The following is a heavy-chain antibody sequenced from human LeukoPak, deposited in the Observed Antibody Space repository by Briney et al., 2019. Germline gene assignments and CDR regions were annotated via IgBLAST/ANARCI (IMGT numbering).Heavy chain of an antibody. CDR1: GFTFSSYA. D-gene: IGHD6-19*01. J-gene: IGHJ4*02. CDR2: ISGSGGST. V-gene: IGHV3-23*01. CDR3: AKTGGIAVDDYRFDY. Sequence: GGSLRLSCAAPGFTFSSYAMSWVRQAPGKGLEWVSAISGSGGSTYYADSVKGRFTISRDNSKNTLYLQMNSLRAEDTAVYYCAKTGGIAVDDYRFDYWGQGTLVTVSS.